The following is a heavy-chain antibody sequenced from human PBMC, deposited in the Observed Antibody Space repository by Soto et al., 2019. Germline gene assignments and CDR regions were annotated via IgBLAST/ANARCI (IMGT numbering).Heavy chain of an antibody. CDR2: ISYDGSNK. D-gene: IGHD2-8*01. CDR3: AKDTLLQYCTNGVCPYYYYGMDV. Sequence: SLRLSCAASGFTFSSYGMHWVRQAPGKGLEWVAAISYDGSNKYYADSVKGRFTISRDNSKNALYLQMNSLRAEDTAVYYCAKDTLLQYCTNGVCPYYYYGMDVWGQGTTVTVSS. V-gene: IGHV3-30*18. J-gene: IGHJ6*02. CDR1: GFTFSSYG.